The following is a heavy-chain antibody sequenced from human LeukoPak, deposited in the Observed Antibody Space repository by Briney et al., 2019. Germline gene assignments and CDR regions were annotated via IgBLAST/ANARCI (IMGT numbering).Heavy chain of an antibody. D-gene: IGHD4-23*01. V-gene: IGHV4-4*02. CDR2: IYHSGST. J-gene: IGHJ2*01. Sequence: SETLSLTCAVSGGSIGSSNWWNWVRQPPGKGLEWIGEIYHSGSTNYNPSLKSRVTISVDTSKNQFPLKLSSVTAADTAVYYCARDKGTVVTPVRWYFDLWGRGTLVTVSS. CDR1: GGSIGSSNW. CDR3: ARDKGTVVTPVRWYFDL.